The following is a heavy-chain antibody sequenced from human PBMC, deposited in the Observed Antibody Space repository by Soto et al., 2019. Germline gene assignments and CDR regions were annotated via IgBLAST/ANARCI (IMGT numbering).Heavy chain of an antibody. CDR1: GFTFSSYS. V-gene: IGHV3-48*01. CDR3: ARDFDDILSPPSYGMDV. D-gene: IGHD3-9*01. Sequence: GGSLRLSCAASGFTFSSYSMNWVRQAPGKGLEWVSYISSSSSTIYYADSVKGRFTIPRDNSKNTLYLRMNSLRAEDTAVYYCARDFDDILSPPSYGMDVWGQGTTVTVSS. CDR2: ISSSSSTI. J-gene: IGHJ6*02.